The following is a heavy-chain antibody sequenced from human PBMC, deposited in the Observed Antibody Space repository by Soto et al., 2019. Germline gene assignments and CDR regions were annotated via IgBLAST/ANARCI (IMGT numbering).Heavy chain of an antibody. V-gene: IGHV3-11*01. J-gene: IGHJ4*02. CDR3: SRDPRLVDY. D-gene: IGHD1-26*01. CDR1: GFTFSDYY. CDR2: INGGGDVI. Sequence: VQLVESGGGLVKPGGSLRLSCVASGFTFSDYYMTWIRQAPGKGPEWISYINGGGDVIAYADSVKGRFTISGDNARRSVYLQMNSLTVDDTAVYYCSRDPRLVDYWGQGTLVTVSS.